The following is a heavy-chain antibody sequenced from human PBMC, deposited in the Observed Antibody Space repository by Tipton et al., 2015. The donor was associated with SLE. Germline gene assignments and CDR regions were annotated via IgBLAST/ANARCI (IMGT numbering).Heavy chain of an antibody. CDR3: AKDGGQLEAYFDY. Sequence: GSLRLSCAASGFTVSSNYMSWVRQAPGKGLEWVSVIYSGGSTYYADSVKGRFTISRDNSKNTLYLQMNSLRAEDTAVYYCAKDGGQLEAYFDYWGQGTLVTVSS. D-gene: IGHD6-6*01. V-gene: IGHV3-53*01. J-gene: IGHJ4*02. CDR2: IYSGGST. CDR1: GFTVSSNY.